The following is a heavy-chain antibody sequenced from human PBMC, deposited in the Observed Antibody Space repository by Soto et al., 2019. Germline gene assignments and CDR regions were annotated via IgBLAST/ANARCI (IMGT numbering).Heavy chain of an antibody. Sequence: GASVKVSCKVSGYSVTELSVHWVRQAPGKGLEWMGGFDPEDGETIYAQRFQGRVTMTEDTSTDTAYMELSSLRSEDTAVYYCATWESAFFDYWGQGTLVTVS. CDR3: ATWESAFFDY. CDR1: GYSVTELS. J-gene: IGHJ4*02. CDR2: FDPEDGET. V-gene: IGHV1-24*01. D-gene: IGHD1-26*01.